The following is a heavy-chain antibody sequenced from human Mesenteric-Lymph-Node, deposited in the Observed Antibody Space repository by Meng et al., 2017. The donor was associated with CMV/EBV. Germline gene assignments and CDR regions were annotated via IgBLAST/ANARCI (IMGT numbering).Heavy chain of an antibody. Sequence: GESLKISCAASGFTFSDYYMSWIRQAPGKGLEWVSYIGRSGDITYYADSVKGRFTISRDNAKKSVYMQMNSLRAEDTAVYYCARATDSGTGGLDPWGQGTLVTVSS. CDR2: IGRSGDIT. V-gene: IGHV3-11*01. CDR3: ARATDSGTGGLDP. CDR1: GFTFSDYY. D-gene: IGHD2-8*02. J-gene: IGHJ5*02.